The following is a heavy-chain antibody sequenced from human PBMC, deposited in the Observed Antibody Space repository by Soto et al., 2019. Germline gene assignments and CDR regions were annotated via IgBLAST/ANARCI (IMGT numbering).Heavy chain of an antibody. CDR2: IGAYNGNT. D-gene: IGHD6-6*01. V-gene: IGHV1-18*04. CDR1: GYTFTSYG. Sequence: ASVKVSCKASGYTFTSYGISWVRQAPGQGLEWMGWIGAYNGNTNYAQKLQGRVTMTTDTSTSTAYMELRSLRSDDTAVYYCARAPLSIAALYYYYYGMDVWGQGTTVTVSS. CDR3: ARAPLSIAALYYYYYGMDV. J-gene: IGHJ6*02.